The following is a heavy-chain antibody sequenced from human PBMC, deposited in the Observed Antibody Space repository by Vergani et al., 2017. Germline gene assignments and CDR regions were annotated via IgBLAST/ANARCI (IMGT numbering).Heavy chain of an antibody. CDR1: GGTFSSYA. V-gene: IGHV1-69*01. Sequence: QVQLVQSGAEVKKPGSSVKVSCKASGGTFSSYAISWVRQAPGQGLEWMGGIISIFSTANYAQKFQGRVTITADDSTSTAYMELSSLRSEDTAVYYCASGGGDYVGPPNDYWGQGTLVTVSS. D-gene: IGHD2-21*02. CDR3: ASGGGDYVGPPNDY. CDR2: IISIFSTA. J-gene: IGHJ4*02.